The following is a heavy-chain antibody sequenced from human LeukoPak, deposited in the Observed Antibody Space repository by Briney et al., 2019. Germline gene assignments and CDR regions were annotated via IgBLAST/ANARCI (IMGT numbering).Heavy chain of an antibody. CDR1: GGSISSGGYY. V-gene: IGHV4-30-2*01. CDR2: IYHSGST. Sequence: PSQTLSLTCTVSGGSISSGGYYWSWIRQPPGKGLEWIGYIYHSGSTNYNPSLKSRVTISVDTSKNQFSLKLSSVTAADTAVYYCARGLVADYVWGSHYFDSWGLGNLVTVSS. J-gene: IGHJ4*02. CDR3: ARGLVADYVWGSHYFDS. D-gene: IGHD3-16*01.